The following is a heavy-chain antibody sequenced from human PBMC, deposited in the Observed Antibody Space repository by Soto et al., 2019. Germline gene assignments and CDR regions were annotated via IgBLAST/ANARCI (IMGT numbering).Heavy chain of an antibody. CDR1: GGSISSYY. J-gene: IGHJ6*02. V-gene: IGHV4-59*01. CDR2: IYYSGST. Sequence: SETLSLTCTVSGGSISSYYWSWIRQPPGKGLEWIGYIYYSGSTNYNPSLKSRVTISVDTSKNQFSLKLSSVTAADTAVYYCARTRVGYCSSTSCWYGMDVWGQGTTVTVSS. D-gene: IGHD2-2*01. CDR3: ARTRVGYCSSTSCWYGMDV.